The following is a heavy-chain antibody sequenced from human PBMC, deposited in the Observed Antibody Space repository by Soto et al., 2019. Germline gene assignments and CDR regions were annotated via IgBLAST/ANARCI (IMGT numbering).Heavy chain of an antibody. J-gene: IGHJ6*02. D-gene: IGHD3-3*01. Sequence: QVQVVESGGGVVQPGRSLRLSCAASGFTFSSFGMHWVRQAPGKGLEWVSLIWYDGSKKSYGDSVKGRFTISRDNSRNTVYLQMNSLRADVTAVYYCGRDAPYYSLWSGYYPSRNGMDVWGQGTTVTVSS. CDR3: GRDAPYYSLWSGYYPSRNGMDV. CDR2: IWYDGSKK. V-gene: IGHV3-33*01. CDR1: GFTFSSFG.